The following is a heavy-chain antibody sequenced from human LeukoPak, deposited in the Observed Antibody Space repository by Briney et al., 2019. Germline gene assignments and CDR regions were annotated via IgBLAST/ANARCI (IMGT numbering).Heavy chain of an antibody. CDR1: GGSISRYY. Sequence: SETLSLTCTVSGGSISRYYWSWIRQPPGKGLEWIGDIYYSGSTNYNPSLKSRVTISVDTSKNQFSLKLSSVTAADTDVYYCASGVASSGHFDYWGQGTLVTVSS. CDR2: IYYSGST. D-gene: IGHD6-19*01. CDR3: ASGVASSGHFDY. J-gene: IGHJ4*02. V-gene: IGHV4-59*12.